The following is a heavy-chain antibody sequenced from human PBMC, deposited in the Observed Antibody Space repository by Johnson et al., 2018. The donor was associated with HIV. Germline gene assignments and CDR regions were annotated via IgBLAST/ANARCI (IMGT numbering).Heavy chain of an antibody. Sequence: QVQLVESGGGVVQPGGSLRLSCAASGFTFSSYGMYWVRQAPGKGLEWVAFLRYDGRNKYYADSVKGRFTISRDNSKNTLYLQMNSLMAEETAVYYCARVPTISGYHEAFVTWCQGTMVTDSS. J-gene: IGHJ3*02. D-gene: IGHD3-22*01. CDR3: ARVPTISGYHEAFVT. CDR1: GFTFSSYG. V-gene: IGHV3-30*02. CDR2: LRYDGRNK.